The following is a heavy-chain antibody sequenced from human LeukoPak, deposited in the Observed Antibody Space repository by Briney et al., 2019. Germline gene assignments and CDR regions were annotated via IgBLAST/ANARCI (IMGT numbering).Heavy chain of an antibody. Sequence: SETLSLDCTVSGGSISGYYWRWIRQPPGKGLEWIGEINHSGSTNYNPSLKSRVTISVDTSKNQFSLKLSSVTAADTAVYYCARLGRRAYYYYGMDVWGQGTTVTVSS. CDR3: ARLGRRAYYYYGMDV. V-gene: IGHV4-34*01. CDR2: INHSGST. CDR1: GGSISGYY. J-gene: IGHJ6*02. D-gene: IGHD3-16*01.